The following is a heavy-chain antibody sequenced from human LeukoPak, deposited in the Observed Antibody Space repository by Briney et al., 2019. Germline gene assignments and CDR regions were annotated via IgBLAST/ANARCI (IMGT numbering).Heavy chain of an antibody. D-gene: IGHD4-23*01. CDR1: GYTFTSYD. Sequence: ASVKVSCKASGYTFTSYDINWVRQATGQGLEWMGWMNPNRGNTGYAQKFQGRVTITRNTSISTAYMELSSLRSEDTAVYYCARGKHMPPVVPSKRFDPWGQGTLVTVSS. J-gene: IGHJ5*02. CDR2: MNPNRGNT. CDR3: ARGKHMPPVVPSKRFDP. V-gene: IGHV1-8*03.